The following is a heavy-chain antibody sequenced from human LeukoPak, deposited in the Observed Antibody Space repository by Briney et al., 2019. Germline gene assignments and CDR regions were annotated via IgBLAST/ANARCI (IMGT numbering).Heavy chain of an antibody. CDR2: ISSSSSYI. J-gene: IGHJ4*02. V-gene: IGHV3-21*01. CDR1: GFTFSSYS. CDR3: ARTPSLVRGVNSFDY. Sequence: GGSLRLSCAASGFTFSSYSMNWVRQAPGKGLEWVSSISSSSSYIYYADSVKGRFTISRDNAKNSLYLQMNSLRAEDTAVYYCARTPSLVRGVNSFDYWGQGTLVTVSS. D-gene: IGHD3-10*01.